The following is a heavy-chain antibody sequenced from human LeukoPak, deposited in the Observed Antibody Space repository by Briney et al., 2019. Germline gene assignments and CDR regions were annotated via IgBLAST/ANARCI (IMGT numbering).Heavy chain of an antibody. CDR2: ISRKGGST. D-gene: IGHD3-10*01. Sequence: PGGSLRLSCSASGFTFISHGMHLVRQDPGNWLEYVSLISRKGGSTYYAGTVRGRFTLSREKSQNTLYLQKSSLREEDTAVCFCVRAGASPARGFDYWGQGTLVTVSS. CDR1: GFTFISHG. CDR3: VRAGASPARGFDY. V-gene: IGHV3-64D*06. J-gene: IGHJ4*02.